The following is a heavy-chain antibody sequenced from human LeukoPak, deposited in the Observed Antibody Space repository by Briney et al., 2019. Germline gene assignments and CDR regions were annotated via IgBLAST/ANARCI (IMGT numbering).Heavy chain of an antibody. CDR1: GFTFTNFW. D-gene: IGHD1-1*01. Sequence: GGSLTLSCAASGFTFTNFWMNWVRQTPGKGLMWVSRIQTDGSTRYAESVKGRFTISRDNAKNTVYLQMNTLSAEDTAIYYCARGLHWNDFNWFDSWCQGTLVTVSS. CDR2: IQTDGST. CDR3: ARGLHWNDFNWFDS. J-gene: IGHJ5*01. V-gene: IGHV3-74*01.